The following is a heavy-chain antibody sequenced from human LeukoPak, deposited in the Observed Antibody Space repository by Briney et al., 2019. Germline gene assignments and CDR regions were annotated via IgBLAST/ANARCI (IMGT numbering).Heavy chain of an antibody. CDR1: GYTFTSYY. J-gene: IGHJ2*01. D-gene: IGHD6-19*01. Sequence: ASVKVSCKASGYTFTSYYIHWVRQAPGQGLEWMGIINPSGGSTSYAQKFQGRVTMTRDTSTSTVYMELSSLRSEDTAVYYCARAIQWLVPGTFWYFDLWGRGTLVTVSS. CDR3: ARAIQWLVPGTFWYFDL. V-gene: IGHV1-46*01. CDR2: INPSGGST.